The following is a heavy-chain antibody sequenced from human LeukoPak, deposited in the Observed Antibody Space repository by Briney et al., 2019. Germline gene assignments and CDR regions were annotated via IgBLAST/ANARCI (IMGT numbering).Heavy chain of an antibody. J-gene: IGHJ4*02. CDR3: ARDLEAANTYYFDY. V-gene: IGHV3-66*01. Sequence: GGSLRLSCAASGFTVSSSYMSWVRQAPGKGLEWVSIISSAGTTYYADSVKGRFTISRDNSKNTVYLQVNSLRDEDTAVYYCARDLEAANTYYFDYWRQGTMVTVSS. CDR2: ISSAGTT. CDR1: GFTVSSSY. D-gene: IGHD6-13*01.